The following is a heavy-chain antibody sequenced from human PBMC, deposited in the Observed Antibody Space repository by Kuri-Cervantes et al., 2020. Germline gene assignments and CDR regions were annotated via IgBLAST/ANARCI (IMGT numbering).Heavy chain of an antibody. V-gene: IGHV3-30-3*01. CDR3: ARSMVGTQDY. J-gene: IGHJ4*02. CDR2: ISYDGSNK. Sequence: GGSLRLSCAASGFTFSSYAMHWVRQAPGKGLEWVAVISYDGSNKYCADSVKGRFTISRDNSKNTLYLQMNSLRAEDTAVYYCARSMVGTQDYWGQGTLVTVSS. CDR1: GFTFSSYA. D-gene: IGHD1-26*01.